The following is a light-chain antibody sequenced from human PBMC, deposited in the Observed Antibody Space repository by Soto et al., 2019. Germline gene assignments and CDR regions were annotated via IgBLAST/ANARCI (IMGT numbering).Light chain of an antibody. CDR1: SSNIGAGFD. J-gene: IGLJ2*01. V-gene: IGLV1-40*01. CDR3: QSYDNSLRWV. Sequence: QSVLTQPPSVSGAPGQRVTISCIGSSSNIGAGFDVNWYQQLPGTAPKLLIYANTNRPSGVPDRFSGSKSGTSASLAITGLQAEDEADYYCQSYDNSLRWVFAGGTKLTVL. CDR2: ANT.